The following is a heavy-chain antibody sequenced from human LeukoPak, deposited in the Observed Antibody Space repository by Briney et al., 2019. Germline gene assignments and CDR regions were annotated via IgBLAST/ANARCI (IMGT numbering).Heavy chain of an antibody. CDR2: IYYSGST. V-gene: IGHV4-59*01. Sequence: SETLSLTCTVPGGSISSYCWSWIRQPPGKGLEWIGYIYYSGSTNYNPSLKSRVTISVDTSKNQFSLKLSSVTAADTAVYYCARDSSGWYGGGYFDLWGRGTLVTVSS. D-gene: IGHD3-16*01. CDR3: ARDSSGWYGGGYFDL. CDR1: GGSISSYC. J-gene: IGHJ2*01.